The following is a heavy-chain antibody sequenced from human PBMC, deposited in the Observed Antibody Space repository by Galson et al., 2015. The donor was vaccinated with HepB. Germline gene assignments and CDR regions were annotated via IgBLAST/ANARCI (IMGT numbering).Heavy chain of an antibody. V-gene: IGHV4-59*13. J-gene: IGHJ3*02. CDR1: GVSISSYY. CDR3: ARVVKYSRHYVFDI. CDR2: IYDSGNT. Sequence: LSLTCIVSGVSISSYYWSWIRQPPGKGLEWIGYIYDSGNTNYNPSLKSRVTISVDTSKNQFSLKLSSVTAADTAVYYCARVVKYSRHYVFDIWGQGTMVTVSS. D-gene: IGHD2-15*01.